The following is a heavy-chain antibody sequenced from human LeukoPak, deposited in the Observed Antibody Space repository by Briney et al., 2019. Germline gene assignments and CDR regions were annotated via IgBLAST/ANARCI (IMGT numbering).Heavy chain of an antibody. D-gene: IGHD3-22*01. CDR1: GYTFTSYY. Sequence: ASVKVSCKASGYTFTSYYMHWVRQAPGQGLEWMGIINPNGGSTSYAQKFQGRVTMTRDTSTSTVYMELSSLRSEDTAVYYCARGDYITMIGGEYFQHWGQGTLVTVSS. CDR2: INPNGGST. CDR3: ARGDYITMIGGEYFQH. V-gene: IGHV1-46*01. J-gene: IGHJ1*01.